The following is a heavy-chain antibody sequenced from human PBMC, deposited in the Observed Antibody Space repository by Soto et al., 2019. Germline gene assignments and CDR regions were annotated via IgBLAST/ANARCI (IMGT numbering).Heavy chain of an antibody. Sequence: QVQLVQSGAEVKKSGSSVKVSCKASGGTFSSYAISWVRQAPGQGLEWMGGIIPIFGTANYAQKFQGRVTITADESTSTAYMELSSLRSEDTAVYYCARGRVAAIHGYYYYGMDVWGQGTTVTVSS. V-gene: IGHV1-69*01. CDR1: GGTFSSYA. CDR2: IIPIFGTA. J-gene: IGHJ6*02. CDR3: ARGRVAAIHGYYYYGMDV. D-gene: IGHD2-15*01.